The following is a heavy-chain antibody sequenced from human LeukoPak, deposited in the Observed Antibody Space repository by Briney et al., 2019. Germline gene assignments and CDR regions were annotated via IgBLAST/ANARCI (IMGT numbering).Heavy chain of an antibody. V-gene: IGHV3-30*18. D-gene: IGHD2-21*02. CDR2: MSYHGSNE. CDR3: AKRANCGGDCYGFAY. CDR1: GFTFSNYG. Sequence: GGSLRLSCAASGFTFSNYGMHWIRQAPGKGLEWVAVMSYHGSNEYYADSVKGRFTISRDSSKNTLFLQMHSLRAEDTAVYYCAKRANCGGDCYGFAYGGRGTLVTVSS. J-gene: IGHJ4*02.